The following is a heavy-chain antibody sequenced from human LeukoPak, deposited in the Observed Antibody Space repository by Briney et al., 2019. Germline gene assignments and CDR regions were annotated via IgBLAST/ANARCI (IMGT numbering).Heavy chain of an antibody. J-gene: IGHJ4*02. D-gene: IGHD3-22*01. Sequence: PSETLSLTCTVSGGSISSYYWSWIRQPPGKGLEWIGYIYYSGSTNYNPSPKSRVTISVDTSKNQFSLKLSSVTAADTAVYYCARYDSSGSFDYWGQGTLVTVSS. CDR1: GGSISSYY. V-gene: IGHV4-59*01. CDR2: IYYSGST. CDR3: ARYDSSGSFDY.